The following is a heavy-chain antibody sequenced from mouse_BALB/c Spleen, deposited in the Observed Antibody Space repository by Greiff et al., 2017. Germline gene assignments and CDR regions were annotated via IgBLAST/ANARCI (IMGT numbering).Heavy chain of an antibody. Sequence: QVQLKESGPGLVAPSQSLSITCTVSGFSLTGYGVNWVRQPPGKGLEWLGMIWGDGSTDYNSALKSRLSISKDNSKSQVFLKMNSLQANDTAIYYCARLRFAYWGQETLVTVSA. CDR1: GFSLTGYG. J-gene: IGHJ3*01. CDR3: ARLRFAY. V-gene: IGHV2-6-7*01. CDR2: IWGDGST.